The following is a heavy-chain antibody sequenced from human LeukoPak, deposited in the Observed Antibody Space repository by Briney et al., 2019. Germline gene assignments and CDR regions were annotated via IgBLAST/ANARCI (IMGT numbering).Heavy chain of an antibody. CDR2: IYYSGST. D-gene: IGHD3-10*01. J-gene: IGHJ4*02. CDR1: GGSISSSSYY. V-gene: IGHV4-39*07. CDR3: ARVNYYGSGSYQADY. Sequence: SETLSLTCTVSGGSISSSSYYWGWLRPPPGKGLEWFGSIYYSGSTYYNPSLKSRVTISVDTSKNQFSLKLSSVTAADTAVYYCARVNYYGSGSYQADYWGQGTLVTVSS.